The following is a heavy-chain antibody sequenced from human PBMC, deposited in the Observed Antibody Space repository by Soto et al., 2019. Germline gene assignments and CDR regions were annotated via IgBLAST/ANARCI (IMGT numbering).Heavy chain of an antibody. J-gene: IGHJ4*02. CDR1: GFTFSDYA. CDR3: AKGGRQWLVTSDFNY. CDR2: VSHDGRNT. D-gene: IGHD6-19*01. Sequence: VQLVESGGGVVQPGRSLRLSCAASGFTFSDYAMHWVRQAPGKGLEWVAVVSHDGRNTHYADSVKGRFTISRDSSKNKVYLEMTSLGAEDTAVYYCAKGGRQWLVTSDFNYWGQGALVTVSS. V-gene: IGHV3-30*18.